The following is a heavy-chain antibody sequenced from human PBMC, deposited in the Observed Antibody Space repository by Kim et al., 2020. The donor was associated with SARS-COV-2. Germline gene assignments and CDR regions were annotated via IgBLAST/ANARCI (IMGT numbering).Heavy chain of an antibody. CDR2: ISSSSSYI. Sequence: GGSLRLSCAASGFTFSSYSMNWVRQAPGKGLEWVSSISSSSSYIYYADSVKGRFTISRDNAKNSLYLQMNSLRAEDTAVYYCARRYCSGGSCNHYYYYGMDVWGQGTTVTVSS. D-gene: IGHD2-15*01. V-gene: IGHV3-21*04. CDR3: ARRYCSGGSCNHYYYYGMDV. CDR1: GFTFSSYS. J-gene: IGHJ6*02.